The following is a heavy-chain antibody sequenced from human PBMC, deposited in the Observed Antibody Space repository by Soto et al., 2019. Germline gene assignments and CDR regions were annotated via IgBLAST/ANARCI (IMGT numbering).Heavy chain of an antibody. Sequence: SETLSLTCTVSGGSISSYCWSWIRQPPGKGLEWIGYIYYSGSTNYNPSLKSRVTISVDTSKNQFSLKLSSVTAADTAVYYCASVLTYYDFWSGYYNYDAFDIWGQGTMVTVSS. CDR1: GGSISSYC. V-gene: IGHV4-59*01. D-gene: IGHD3-3*01. J-gene: IGHJ3*02. CDR3: ASVLTYYDFWSGYYNYDAFDI. CDR2: IYYSGST.